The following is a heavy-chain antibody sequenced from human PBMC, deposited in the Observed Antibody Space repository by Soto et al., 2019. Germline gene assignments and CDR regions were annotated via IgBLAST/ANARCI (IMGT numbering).Heavy chain of an antibody. V-gene: IGHV5-51*01. CDR2: IYPGDSDA. J-gene: IGHJ4*02. D-gene: IGHD6-25*01. Sequence: PGESLKISCKGSGYKFTNYWIAWVRQMPGKGLEWMGVIYPGDSDATYSPSFQGQVTFSADKSIDTAFLQWSSLKTSDTAIYYCTREGSRIPAALDFWGQGTLVTVSS. CDR1: GYKFTNYW. CDR3: TREGSRIPAALDF.